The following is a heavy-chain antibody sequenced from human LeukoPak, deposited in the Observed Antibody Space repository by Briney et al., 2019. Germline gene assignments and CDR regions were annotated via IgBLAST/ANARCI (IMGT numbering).Heavy chain of an antibody. CDR3: AKGRTSLVYYMDV. J-gene: IGHJ6*03. CDR2: IRTDGGIT. D-gene: IGHD2-8*02. V-gene: IGHV3-64*01. CDR1: GFTFTKYV. Sequence: GGSLRLSCAASGFTFTKYVMHWVGEARGKGVENVSAIRTDGGITYYANSVKGRFTISRDNAKNIGYVQMNSLRAEDTAVYYCAKGRTSLVYYMDVWGKGTTVTISS.